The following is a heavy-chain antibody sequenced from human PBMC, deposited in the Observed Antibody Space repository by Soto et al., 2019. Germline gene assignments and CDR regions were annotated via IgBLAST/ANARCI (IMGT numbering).Heavy chain of an antibody. Sequence: GGSLRLSCAASGFTFSSYAMHWVRQAPGKGLEWVAVISYDGSNKYYADSVKGRFTISRDNSKNTLYLQMNSLRAEDTAVYYCARITMITFGGIPWGQGTLVTVSS. CDR3: ARITMITFGGIP. D-gene: IGHD3-16*01. J-gene: IGHJ5*02. CDR2: ISYDGSNK. V-gene: IGHV3-30-3*01. CDR1: GFTFSSYA.